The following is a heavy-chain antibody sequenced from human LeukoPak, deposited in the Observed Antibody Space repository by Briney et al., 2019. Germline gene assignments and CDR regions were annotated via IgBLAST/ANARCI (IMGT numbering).Heavy chain of an antibody. V-gene: IGHV4-30-2*01. D-gene: IGHD3-16*01. CDR2: ISHSGTT. CDR1: GGSISSGGYS. Sequence: PSETLSLTCTVSGGSISSGGYSWSWIRQTPGKGLEWIGSISHSGTTYCNLSLKSRVTISIDRSKNRFSLKLRSVTAADTAIYYCAKFNQRNSNWGSWFDPWGQGSLVTVSS. CDR3: AKFNQRNSNWGSWFDP. J-gene: IGHJ5*02.